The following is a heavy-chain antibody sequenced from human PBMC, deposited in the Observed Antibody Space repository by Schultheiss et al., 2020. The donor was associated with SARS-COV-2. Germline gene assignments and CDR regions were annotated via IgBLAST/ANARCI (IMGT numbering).Heavy chain of an antibody. D-gene: IGHD2-8*01. Sequence: SETLSLTCTVSGGSISSYYWSWIRQPAGKGLEWIGRIYTSGSTNYNPSLKSRVTISVDTSKNQFSLKLSSVTAADTAVYYCARLGYARTNYYGMDVWGQGTTVTVSS. V-gene: IGHV4-4*07. CDR2: IYTSGST. CDR3: ARLGYARTNYYGMDV. CDR1: GGSISSYY. J-gene: IGHJ6*02.